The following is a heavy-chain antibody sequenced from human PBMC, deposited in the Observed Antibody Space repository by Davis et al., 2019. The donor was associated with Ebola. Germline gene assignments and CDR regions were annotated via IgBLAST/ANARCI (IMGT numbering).Heavy chain of an antibody. CDR1: GFTFDDYA. J-gene: IGHJ1*01. CDR3: AKDRALTAEYFQH. V-gene: IGHV3-9*01. CDR2: ISWNSGSI. Sequence: SLKISCAASGFTFDDYAMHWVRQAPGKGLEWVSGISWNSGSIGYAGSVKGRFTISRDNAKNSLYLQMNSLRAEDTALYYCAKDRALTAEYFQHWGQGTLVTVSS.